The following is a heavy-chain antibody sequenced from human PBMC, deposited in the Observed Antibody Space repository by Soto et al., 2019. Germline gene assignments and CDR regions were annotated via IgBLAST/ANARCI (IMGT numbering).Heavy chain of an antibody. V-gene: IGHV1-3*01. CDR2: INAGNGNT. CDR3: ASSHYYSYGVKWFDP. Sequence: ASVKVSCKASGYTFTSYAMHWVRQAPGQRLEWMGWINAGNGNTKYSQKFQGRVTITRDTSASTAYMELSSLRSEDTAVYYCASSHYYSYGVKWFDPWGQGTLVTVSS. CDR1: GYTFTSYA. D-gene: IGHD5-18*01. J-gene: IGHJ5*02.